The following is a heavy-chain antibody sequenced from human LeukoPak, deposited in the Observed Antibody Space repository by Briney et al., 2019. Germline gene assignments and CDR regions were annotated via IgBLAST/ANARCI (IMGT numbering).Heavy chain of an antibody. CDR1: GFTFSSHA. CDR3: ARESGSVTSEVDFDY. D-gene: IGHD4-17*01. CDR2: ISYDGNKK. Sequence: GGSLRLSCAGSGFTFSSHAIHWVRQAPGKGLEWVTIISYDGNKKYYADSVRGRFTISRDNSKNTLYLQMNSLRAEDTAVYYCARESGSVTSEVDFDYWGQGTLVTVSS. J-gene: IGHJ4*02. V-gene: IGHV3-30*04.